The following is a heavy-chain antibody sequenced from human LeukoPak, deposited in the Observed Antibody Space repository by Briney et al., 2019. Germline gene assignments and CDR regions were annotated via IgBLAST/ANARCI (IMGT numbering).Heavy chain of an antibody. V-gene: IGHV3-20*04. CDR2: INWNGGST. D-gene: IGHD3-10*01. CDR3: TRAITYFYGSVTYDWFES. CDR1: GFTFDDYG. J-gene: IGHJ5*01. Sequence: GGSLRLSCAASGFTFDDYGMSWVRQAPGKGLEWVSGINWNGGSTGYADSVKGRFTISRDNAKNSLYLQMNSLRVDDTAVCFCTRAITYFYGSVTYDWFESWGQGIRVTVSS.